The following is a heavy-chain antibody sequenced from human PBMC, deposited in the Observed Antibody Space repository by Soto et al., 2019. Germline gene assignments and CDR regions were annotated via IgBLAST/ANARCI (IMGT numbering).Heavy chain of an antibody. CDR2: ISSSSSTI. V-gene: IGHV3-48*01. J-gene: IGHJ4*02. Sequence: GSLRLSCAASGFTFSSYSMNWVRQAPGKGLEWVSYISSSSSTIYYADSVKGRFTISRDNAKNSLYLQMNSLRAEDTAVYYCARDSFFETAGIDYWGQGTLVTVSS. CDR1: GFTFSSYS. D-gene: IGHD6-13*01. CDR3: ARDSFFETAGIDY.